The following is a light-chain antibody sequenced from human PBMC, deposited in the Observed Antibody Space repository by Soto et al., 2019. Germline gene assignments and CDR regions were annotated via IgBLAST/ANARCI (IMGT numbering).Light chain of an antibody. CDR2: AAS. J-gene: IGKJ3*01. CDR3: QQLNSYLFT. Sequence: DIQLTQSPSFLSASVGDRVTIICRASQGISSYLAWYQQKPGKAPKLLIYAASTLQSGVPSRFSGSGSGTEFTLTISSLQPEDFATYYCQQLNSYLFTFGPGTKVDIK. CDR1: QGISSY. V-gene: IGKV1-9*01.